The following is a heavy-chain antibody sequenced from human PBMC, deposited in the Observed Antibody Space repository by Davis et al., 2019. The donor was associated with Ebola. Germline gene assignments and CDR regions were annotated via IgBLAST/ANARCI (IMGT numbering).Heavy chain of an antibody. J-gene: IGHJ4*02. Sequence: PGGSLRLSCAASGFTFDDYAMHWVRQAPGKGLEWVSGISWNSGSIGYADSVKGRFTISRDNAKNTLYLQMNSLRAEDTAVYYCARDGRGFDYWGQGTLVTVSS. D-gene: IGHD3-16*01. V-gene: IGHV3-9*01. CDR3: ARDGRGFDY. CDR1: GFTFDDYA. CDR2: ISWNSGSI.